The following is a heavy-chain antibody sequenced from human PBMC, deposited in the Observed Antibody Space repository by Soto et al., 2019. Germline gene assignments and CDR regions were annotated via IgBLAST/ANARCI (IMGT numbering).Heavy chain of an antibody. CDR2: INPAGTIT. CDR3: TSDTFGLRDT. D-gene: IGHD3-16*01. CDR1: GFPFSHYW. J-gene: IGHJ5*02. V-gene: IGHV3-74*01. Sequence: GGSVRLSCAASGFPFSHYWMHWVRQTPGKGLVWVSRINPAGTITNYADSVEGRFTISRDNADSALFLQMNSLSAEDTAIYYCTSDTFGLRDTWGQGTLVTVSS.